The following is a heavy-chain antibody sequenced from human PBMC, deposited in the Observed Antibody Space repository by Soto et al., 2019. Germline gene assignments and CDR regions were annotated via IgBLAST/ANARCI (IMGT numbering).Heavy chain of an antibody. Sequence: GGSRRLSWAASGFSFSSYARSWVRQAPGKGLEWGSAISGSGGSTYYADSVKGRFTIYRDNSKTTLYLQMNSLRAADTAVYYCAKIVRPGWPNYWGEGTLVTVSS. J-gene: IGHJ4*02. D-gene: IGHD6-19*01. CDR1: GFSFSSYA. V-gene: IGHV3-23*01. CDR2: ISGSGGST. CDR3: AKIVRPGWPNY.